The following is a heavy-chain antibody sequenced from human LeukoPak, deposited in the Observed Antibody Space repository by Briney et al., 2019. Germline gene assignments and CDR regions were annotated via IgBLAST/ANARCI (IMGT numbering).Heavy chain of an antibody. J-gene: IGHJ3*02. CDR1: GFTFSSYA. Sequence: GGSLRLSCAASGFTFSSYAMHWVRQAPGKGLEWVAVISYDGSNKYYADSVKGRFTISRDNSKNTLYLQMNSLRAEDTAVYYCARGVGGYGDPVGAFDIWGQGTMVTVSS. CDR2: ISYDGSNK. CDR3: ARGVGGYGDPVGAFDI. D-gene: IGHD4-17*01. V-gene: IGHV3-30*04.